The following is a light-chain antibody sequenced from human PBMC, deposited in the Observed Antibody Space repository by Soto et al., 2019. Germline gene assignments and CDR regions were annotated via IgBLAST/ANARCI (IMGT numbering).Light chain of an antibody. CDR1: QSLLYNNTYNY. Sequence: DIVMTQSPLTLTVPPGEPASISCRSSQSLLYNNTYNYLDWYVQKPGQSPQLLIYFGSNRAPGVPDRLSGSGSGTDFTLKINRLEAEDVGTYYCMQALQSLTFGQGTRLEIK. CDR2: FGS. V-gene: IGKV2-28*01. J-gene: IGKJ5*01. CDR3: MQALQSLT.